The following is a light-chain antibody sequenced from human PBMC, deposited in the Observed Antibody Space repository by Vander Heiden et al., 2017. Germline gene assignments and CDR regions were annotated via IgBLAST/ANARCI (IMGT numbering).Light chain of an antibody. CDR1: SSDVGSYNL. J-gene: IGLJ2*01. CDR2: EVS. Sequence: QSALTQHASVSGSPGQSITISCTGTSSDVGSYNLVSWYQQHPGKAPKLMIYEVSKRPSGFSNRFSGSKSGNTASLTISGLQAEDEADYYCCSYAGSSTHVVFGGGTKLTVL. CDR3: CSYAGSSTHVV. V-gene: IGLV2-23*02.